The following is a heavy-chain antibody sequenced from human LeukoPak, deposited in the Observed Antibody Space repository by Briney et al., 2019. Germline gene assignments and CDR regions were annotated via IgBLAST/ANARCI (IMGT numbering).Heavy chain of an antibody. J-gene: IGHJ6*02. CDR1: GYSFTSYW. Sequence: GESLEISCKGSGYSFTSYWISWVRQMPGKGLEWMGRIDPSDSYTNYSPSFQGHVTISADKSISTAYLQWSSLKASDTAMYYCARVYYYDSSGYYSYYYGMDVWGQGTTVTVCS. V-gene: IGHV5-10-1*01. CDR2: IDPSDSYT. D-gene: IGHD3-22*01. CDR3: ARVYYYDSSGYYSYYYGMDV.